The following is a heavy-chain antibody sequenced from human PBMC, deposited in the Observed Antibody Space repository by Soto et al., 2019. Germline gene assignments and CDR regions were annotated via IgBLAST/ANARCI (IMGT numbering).Heavy chain of an antibody. J-gene: IGHJ5*02. D-gene: IGHD3-10*01. CDR2: VSYSGGP. CDR1: GGSISSYN. V-gene: IGHV4-59*01. CDR3: ARRSYRWFDP. Sequence: SETLSLTCTVSGGSISSYNWTCIRQSPEKGLEWLGCVSYSGGPKYNPSLQSRVTISIDTSKNQFSLNLKSRTAADTAVYYCARRSYRWFDPWGQGTLVTVS.